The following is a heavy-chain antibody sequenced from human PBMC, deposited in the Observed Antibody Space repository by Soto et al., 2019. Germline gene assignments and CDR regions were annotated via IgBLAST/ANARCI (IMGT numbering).Heavy chain of an antibody. V-gene: IGHV4-34*01. CDR2: INHSGST. J-gene: IGHJ6*02. CDR3: ARHRDGYSYAWNYYYYYGMDV. CDR1: GGSFSGYY. Sequence: ASETLSLTCAVYGGSFSGYYWSWIRQPPGKGLEWIGEINHSGSTNYNPSLKSRVTISVDTSKNQFSLKLSSVTAADTAVYYCARHRDGYSYAWNYYYYYGMDVWGQGTTVTVSS. D-gene: IGHD5-18*01.